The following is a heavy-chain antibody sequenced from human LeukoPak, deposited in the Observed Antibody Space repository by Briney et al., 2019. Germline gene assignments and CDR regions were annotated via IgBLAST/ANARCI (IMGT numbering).Heavy chain of an antibody. CDR3: ARGRRVRGVNASYGMDV. D-gene: IGHD3-10*01. CDR2: INHSGST. CDR1: GGSFSGYY. Sequence: PSETLSLTCAVYGGSFSGYYWSWIRQPPGKGLEWIGEINHSGSTNYNPSLKSRVTISVDTSKNQFSLKLSSVTAADTAVYYCARGRRVRGVNASYGMDVWGQGTTVTVSS. J-gene: IGHJ6*02. V-gene: IGHV4-34*01.